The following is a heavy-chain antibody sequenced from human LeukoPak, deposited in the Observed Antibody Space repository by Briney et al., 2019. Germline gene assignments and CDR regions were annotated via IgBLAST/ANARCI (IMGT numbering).Heavy chain of an antibody. D-gene: IGHD3-10*01. J-gene: IGHJ3*01. Sequence: SQTLSLTCTVSGGSISSGDYYWSWIRQPPGKGLEWIGYVYGNGGSKHNPSLKSRVTISIDMSKNQFSLRLSSVTAADTAFYYCARNFPEITWYAFDVWGQGTMVTVSS. V-gene: IGHV4-61*08. CDR1: GGSISSGDYY. CDR2: VYGNGGS. CDR3: ARNFPEITWYAFDV.